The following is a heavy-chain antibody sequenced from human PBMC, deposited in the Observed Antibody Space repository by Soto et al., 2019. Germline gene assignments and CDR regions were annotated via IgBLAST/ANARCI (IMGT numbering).Heavy chain of an antibody. CDR3: ARGRRSSGRHDAFDI. V-gene: IGHV4-59*01. CDR1: GGSIVTYY. CDR2: IDYSGRT. D-gene: IGHD6-19*01. Sequence: PSETLSLTCTVSGGSIVTYYWSWIRQPPGKGLEWIGYIDYSGRTDQNPSLKSRVTVSLDTSKIQFSLKIRSVTTADTAVYYCARGRRSSGRHDAFDIWGQGTMVTVSS. J-gene: IGHJ3*02.